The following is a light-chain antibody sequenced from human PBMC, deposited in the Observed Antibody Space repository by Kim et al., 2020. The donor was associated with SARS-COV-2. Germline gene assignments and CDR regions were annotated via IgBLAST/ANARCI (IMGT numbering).Light chain of an antibody. CDR2: QDS. V-gene: IGLV3-1*01. Sequence: SVAPGQTASITCSGDKLGDKYAYWYQQKPGQSPVLVIYQDSKRPSGIPERFSGSNSGNTATLTISGTQAMDEADYYCQAWDNSIVVFGGGTQLTVL. J-gene: IGLJ2*01. CDR3: QAWDNSIVV. CDR1: KLGDKY.